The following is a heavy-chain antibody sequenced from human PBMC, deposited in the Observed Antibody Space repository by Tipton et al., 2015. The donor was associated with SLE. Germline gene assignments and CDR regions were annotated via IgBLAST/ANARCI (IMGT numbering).Heavy chain of an antibody. J-gene: IGHJ4*02. CDR2: ISYDGSNK. CDR3: AGALILNFDY. V-gene: IGHV3-30*04. Sequence: SLRLSCAASGFTFSTYAMHWVRQAPGKGLEWVAVISYDGSNKYYPDSVKGRFTISRDNSKNTLYLQMNSLRAEDTAVYYCAGALILNFDYWGQGTLVTVSS. CDR1: GFTFSTYA. D-gene: IGHD2/OR15-2a*01.